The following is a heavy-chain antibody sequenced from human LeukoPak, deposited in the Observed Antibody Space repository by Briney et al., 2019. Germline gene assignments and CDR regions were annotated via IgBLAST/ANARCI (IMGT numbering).Heavy chain of an antibody. CDR3: ARDLEDYNNYGEMGF. D-gene: IGHD4-11*01. Sequence: GGSLRLSCAASGFTFSSYTMAWVRQAPGKGPEWVSSISTSSSYMYYGDSVKGRFTISRDNAKNSLYLQMSSLRAEDTAVYYCARDLEDYNNYGEMGFWGQGTLVTVSS. V-gene: IGHV3-21*01. CDR1: GFTFSSYT. CDR2: ISTSSSYM. J-gene: IGHJ4*02.